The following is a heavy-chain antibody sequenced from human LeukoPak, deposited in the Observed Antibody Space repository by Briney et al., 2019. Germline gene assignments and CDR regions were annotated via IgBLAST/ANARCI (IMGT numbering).Heavy chain of an antibody. CDR2: ISYSGST. D-gene: IGHD1-26*01. J-gene: IGHJ4*02. CDR1: GGSVSSGSHY. Sequence: PSETLSLTCIVSGGSVSSGSHYWSWIRQPPGKGLEWIGYISYSGSTNSNPSLKSRVTMSVDTSKNQFSLKLSSVTAADTAVYYCARDRVGPEGSFDYWGQGTLVTVSS. V-gene: IGHV4-61*01. CDR3: ARDRVGPEGSFDY.